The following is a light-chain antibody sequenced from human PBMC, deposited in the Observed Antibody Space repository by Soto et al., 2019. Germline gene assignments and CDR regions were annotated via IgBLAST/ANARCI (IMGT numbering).Light chain of an antibody. J-gene: IGKJ4*01. CDR3: QQYGSSPLT. CDR1: QSASRF. V-gene: IGKV3-20*01. Sequence: EIVMTQSPATRSVSPGERATLSCRASQSASRFLAWYQQRPGQAPRLLIYGASSRATGIPDRFSGSGSGTDFTLTISRLEPEDFAVYYCQQYGSSPLTFGGGTKVDIK. CDR2: GAS.